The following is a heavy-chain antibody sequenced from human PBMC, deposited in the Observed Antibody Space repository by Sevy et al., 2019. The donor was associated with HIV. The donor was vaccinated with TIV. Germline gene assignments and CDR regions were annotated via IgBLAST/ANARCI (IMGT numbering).Heavy chain of an antibody. V-gene: IGHV1-24*01. J-gene: IGHJ4*02. CDR1: GYTLSELS. CDR3: ATTKDYYDSSGSPFDY. Sequence: GPSVKVSCRVSGYTLSELSMHWVRLAPGKGLEWMGSFDPEDEETTYAQKFQGRVTMTEDTSTDTAYMELSSLRSEDTAVYYCATTKDYYDSSGSPFDYWGQGTLVTVSS. CDR2: FDPEDEET. D-gene: IGHD3-22*01.